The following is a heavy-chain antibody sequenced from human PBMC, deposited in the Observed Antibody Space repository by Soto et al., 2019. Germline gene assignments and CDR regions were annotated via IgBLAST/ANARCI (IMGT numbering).Heavy chain of an antibody. CDR2: INPSGGST. Sequence: ASVKVSCKASGYTFTSYYMHWVRQAPGQGLEWMGIINPSGGSTSYAQKFQGRVTMTRDTSTSTVYMELSSLRSEDTAVYYCARVPFFYYDSSGYYYDYWGQGTLVTVSS. CDR3: ARVPFFYYDSSGYYYDY. J-gene: IGHJ4*02. CDR1: GYTFTSYY. D-gene: IGHD3-22*01. V-gene: IGHV1-46*01.